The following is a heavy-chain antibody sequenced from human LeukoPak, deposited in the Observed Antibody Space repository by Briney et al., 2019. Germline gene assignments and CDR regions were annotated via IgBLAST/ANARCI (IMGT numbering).Heavy chain of an antibody. CDR2: ISSNGTTK. CDR3: ARRFRD. V-gene: IGHV3-48*03. J-gene: IGHJ4*02. CDR1: GFTLSGQE. Sequence: PGGSLRLSCVGSGFTLSGQEMNWVRQAPGKGLEWVSHISSNGTTKTYADSVKGRFVISRDNTKNSLYLQMNSLRAEDSAVYWCARRFRDWGQGTLITVSS.